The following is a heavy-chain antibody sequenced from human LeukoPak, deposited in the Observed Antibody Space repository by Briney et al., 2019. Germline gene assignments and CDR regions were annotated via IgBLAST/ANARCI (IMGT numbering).Heavy chain of an antibody. Sequence: ASVKVSCKASGYTFTGYYMLWVRQAPGQGLEWMGWINPNSGGTNYAQKFQGRVTMTRDKSISTAYMELSRLRSDDTAVYYCAREGTGFLEWFGWFDPWGQGTLVTVSS. CDR2: INPNSGGT. V-gene: IGHV1-2*02. CDR3: AREGTGFLEWFGWFDP. D-gene: IGHD3-3*01. J-gene: IGHJ5*02. CDR1: GYTFTGYY.